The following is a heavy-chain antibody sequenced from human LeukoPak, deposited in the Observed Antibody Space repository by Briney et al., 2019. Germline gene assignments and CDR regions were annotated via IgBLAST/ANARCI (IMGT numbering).Heavy chain of an antibody. CDR3: ARDIKWETPDFDY. CDR2: IYYSGST. D-gene: IGHD1-26*01. CDR1: GGSISSYY. V-gene: IGHV4-59*01. J-gene: IGHJ4*02. Sequence: SETLSLTCTVSGGSISSYYWSWIRQPPGKGLEWIGYIYYSGSTNYNPSLKSRVTISVDTSKNQSSLKLSSVTAADTAVYYCARDIKWETPDFDYWGQGTLVTVSS.